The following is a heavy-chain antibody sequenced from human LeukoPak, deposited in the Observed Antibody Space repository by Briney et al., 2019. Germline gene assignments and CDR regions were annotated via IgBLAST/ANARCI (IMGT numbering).Heavy chain of an antibody. Sequence: PGRSLRLSCAASGFTFSSYGMHWVRQAPGKGLEWVAVISYDGSNKYYADSVKGRFTISRDNSKNTLYLQMNSLRAEDTAVYYCAKGRGYSYGQFDYWSQGTLVTVSS. D-gene: IGHD5-18*01. J-gene: IGHJ4*02. CDR2: ISYDGSNK. CDR3: AKGRGYSYGQFDY. V-gene: IGHV3-30*18. CDR1: GFTFSSYG.